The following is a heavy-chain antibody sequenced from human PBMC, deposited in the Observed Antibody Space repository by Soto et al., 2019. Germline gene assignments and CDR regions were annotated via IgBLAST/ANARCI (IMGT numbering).Heavy chain of an antibody. CDR1: GFTFSSYS. J-gene: IGHJ4*02. CDR2: ISSSSSTI. V-gene: IGHV3-48*01. D-gene: IGHD4-17*01. CDR3: ARLRWPASGY. Sequence: GGSLRLSCAASGFTFSSYSMNWVRQAPGKGLEWVSYISSSSSTIYYADSVKGRFTISRDNAKNSLYLQMNSLRAEDTAVYYCARLRWPASGYWGQGTLVTVSS.